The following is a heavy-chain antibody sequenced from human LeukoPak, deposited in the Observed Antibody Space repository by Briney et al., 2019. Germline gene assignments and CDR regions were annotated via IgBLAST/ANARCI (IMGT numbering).Heavy chain of an antibody. Sequence: GGSLRLSCAASGFTVSSNYMSWVRQAPGKGLEWVSVIYSGGSTYYADSVKGRFTISRDNSKNTLYLQMNSLRAEGTAVYYCARESRDGYNFDYWGQGTLVTVSS. D-gene: IGHD5-24*01. CDR2: IYSGGST. V-gene: IGHV3-53*01. J-gene: IGHJ4*02. CDR3: ARESRDGYNFDY. CDR1: GFTVSSNY.